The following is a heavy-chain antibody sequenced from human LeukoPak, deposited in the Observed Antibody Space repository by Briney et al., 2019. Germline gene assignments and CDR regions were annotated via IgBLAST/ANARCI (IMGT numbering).Heavy chain of an antibody. CDR2: ISYDGSNK. J-gene: IGHJ4*02. CDR1: GFTFSSYA. Sequence: GRSLRLSCAASGFTFSSYAMHWVRQAPGKGLEWVAVISYDGSNKYYADSVKGRFTISRDNSKNTLYLQMNSLRAEDTAVYYCAKDLGYYDSSGYYWDYFDYWGQGTLATVSS. CDR3: AKDLGYYDSSGYYWDYFDY. V-gene: IGHV3-30-3*01. D-gene: IGHD3-22*01.